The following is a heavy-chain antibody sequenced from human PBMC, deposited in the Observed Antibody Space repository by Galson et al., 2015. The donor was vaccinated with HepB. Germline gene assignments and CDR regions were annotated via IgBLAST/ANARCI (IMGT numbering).Heavy chain of an antibody. D-gene: IGHD3-3*01. V-gene: IGHV3-23*01. Sequence: SLRLSCAVSGFTLTTYAMSWVRQAPGKGLEWVSAISGSGVGTYFADSVKGRFTISRDNSKNTLFLQMNSLRAEDTAVYYCAKVWGLWSGYYEDWGQGTLVTVSS. J-gene: IGHJ1*01. CDR3: AKVWGLWSGYYED. CDR1: GFTLTTYA. CDR2: ISGSGVGT.